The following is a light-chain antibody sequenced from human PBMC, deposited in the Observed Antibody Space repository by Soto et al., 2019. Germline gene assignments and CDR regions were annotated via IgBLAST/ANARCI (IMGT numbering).Light chain of an antibody. CDR2: EGS. J-gene: IGLJ2*01. Sequence: QSALTQPASVSGSPGQSITISCTGTSSDVGNYNHVSWYQHYPGKAPKLIIYEGSKRPSGVSNRISGSKSGNTASLTISGLHAEDEADYYCCSYAGDNTFIFGGGTKLTVL. CDR1: SSDVGNYNH. CDR3: CSYAGDNTFI. V-gene: IGLV2-23*03.